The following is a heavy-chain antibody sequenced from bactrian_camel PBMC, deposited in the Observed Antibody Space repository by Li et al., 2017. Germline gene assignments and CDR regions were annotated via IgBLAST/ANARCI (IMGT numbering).Heavy chain of an antibody. J-gene: IGHJ7*01. CDR2: IYIGGSSI. V-gene: IGHV3S31*01. D-gene: IGHD1*01. Sequence: DVQLVESGGGSAQPGGSLRLSCVASVFPHSTKCMGWFRQTPGQEREGVAAIYIGGSSIFYVDSVKGRFTISQDNANGTLYLQMDSLRPEDTAMYYCASGPWGYCTRTKWEGGMNNWGKGTQVTVSS. CDR1: VFPHSTKC.